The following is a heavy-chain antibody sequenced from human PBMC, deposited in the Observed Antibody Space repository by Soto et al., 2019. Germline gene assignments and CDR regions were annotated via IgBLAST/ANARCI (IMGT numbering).Heavy chain of an antibody. CDR2: IRKETNGYST. CDR3: SRGGSYRPFDY. Sequence: DVQLVQSGGGLVQPGGSLRLSCVGSGFSFSDHYMDWVRQAPGKGLEWVARIRKETNGYSTQYAASVKGRFTISRDDSKDSIYIQVNRLKTGETGGLYWSRGGSYRPFDYWGQGTLVTVSS. CDR1: GFSFSDHY. D-gene: IGHD1-26*01. J-gene: IGHJ4*02. V-gene: IGHV3-72*01.